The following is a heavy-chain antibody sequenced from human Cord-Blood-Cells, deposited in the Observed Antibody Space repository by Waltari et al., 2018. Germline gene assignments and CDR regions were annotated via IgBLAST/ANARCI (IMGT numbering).Heavy chain of an antibody. CDR3: ARGTQLGPYYFDY. Sequence: EVQLVESGGGLVQPGGSLRLSCAASGFTFSSYWMSWVRQAPGKGLEWVANKKQDGSEKYYVDSVKGRFTISRDNAKNSLYLQMNSLRAEDTAVYYCARGTQLGPYYFDYWGQGTLVTVSS. CDR1: GFTFSSYW. J-gene: IGHJ4*02. V-gene: IGHV3-7*01. D-gene: IGHD7-27*01. CDR2: KKQDGSEK.